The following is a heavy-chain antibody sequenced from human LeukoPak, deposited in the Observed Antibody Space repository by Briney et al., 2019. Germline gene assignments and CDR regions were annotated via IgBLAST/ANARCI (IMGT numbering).Heavy chain of an antibody. D-gene: IGHD3-3*01. J-gene: IGHJ6*02. V-gene: IGHV1-18*01. Sequence: ASVKVSCKASGGTFSSYAISWVRQAPGQGLEWMGWISAYNGNTNYAQKLQGRVTMTTDTSTSTAYMELRSLRSDDTAVYYCARGRDPGSYYDFWSGYYTVYYYYGMDVWGQGTTVTVSS. CDR3: ARGRDPGSYYDFWSGYYTVYYYYGMDV. CDR1: GGTFSSYA. CDR2: ISAYNGNT.